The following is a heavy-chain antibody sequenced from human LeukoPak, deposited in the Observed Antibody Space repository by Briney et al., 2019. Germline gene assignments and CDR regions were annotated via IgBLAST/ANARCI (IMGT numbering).Heavy chain of an antibody. V-gene: IGHV1-8*01. CDR1: GYTFTSYD. Sequence: ASVKVPCKASGYTFTSYDINWVRQATGQGLEWMGWMNPNSGNTGYAQKFQGRVTMTRNTSISTAYMELSSLRSEDTAVYYCARGWRQLVLVYYYYYMDVWGKGTTVTVSS. D-gene: IGHD6-6*01. CDR3: ARGWRQLVLVYYYYYMDV. J-gene: IGHJ6*03. CDR2: MNPNSGNT.